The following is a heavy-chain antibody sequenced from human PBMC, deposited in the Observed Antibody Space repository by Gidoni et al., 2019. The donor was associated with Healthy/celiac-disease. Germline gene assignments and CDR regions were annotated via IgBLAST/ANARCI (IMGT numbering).Heavy chain of an antibody. J-gene: IGHJ5*02. D-gene: IGHD3-16*01. CDR1: GSTFSGSA. CDR3: TSYVWGSLTDR. Sequence: EVQLVESGGGLVQPGWSLKLSCAASGSTFSGSAMHWVRPASGKGLEWVGRIRSKANSYAKAYAASVKGRFTISRDDSKNTAYLQMNSLKTEDTAVYYCTSYVWGSLTDRWGQGTLVTVSS. V-gene: IGHV3-73*02. CDR2: IRSKANSYAK.